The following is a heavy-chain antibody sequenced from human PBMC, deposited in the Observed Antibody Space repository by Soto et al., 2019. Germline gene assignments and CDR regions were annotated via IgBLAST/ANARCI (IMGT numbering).Heavy chain of an antibody. CDR1: GYTFTSYG. CDR3: AREEAGDYGDYLDYYYMDV. CDR2: ISAYNGNT. V-gene: IGHV1-18*01. J-gene: IGHJ6*03. D-gene: IGHD4-17*01. Sequence: QVQLVQSGAEVKKPGASVKVSCKASGYTFTSYGITWVRQAPGQGLERMGWISAYNGNTNYAQKLQGRVTMTTDTSTSTAYMELRGLRSDDTAVYYCAREEAGDYGDYLDYYYMDVWGKGTTVTVSS.